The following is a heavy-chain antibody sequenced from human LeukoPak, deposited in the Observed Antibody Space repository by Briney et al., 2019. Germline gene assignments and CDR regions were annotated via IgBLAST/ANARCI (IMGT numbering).Heavy chain of an antibody. CDR2: IYSGGST. CDR3: ARERVLLWFGELLIDYYLDY. Sequence: GGSLRLSCAASGFTVSSNYMSWVRQAPGKGLEWVSVIYSGGSTYYADSVKGRFTISRDNSKNTLYLQMNSLRAEDTAVYYCARERVLLWFGELLIDYYLDYWGQGTLVTVSS. J-gene: IGHJ4*02. CDR1: GFTVSSNY. V-gene: IGHV3-53*01. D-gene: IGHD3-10*01.